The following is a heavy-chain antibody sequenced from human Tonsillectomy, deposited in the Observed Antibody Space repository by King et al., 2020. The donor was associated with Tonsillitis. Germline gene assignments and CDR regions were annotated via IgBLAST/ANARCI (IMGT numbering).Heavy chain of an antibody. D-gene: IGHD3-22*01. V-gene: IGHV4-59*08. CDR2: IYYSGST. CDR1: GVSISSYY. J-gene: IGHJ3*02. Sequence: VQLQESGPGLVKSSETLSLTCTVSGVSISSYYWSWIRQPPGKGPECIGYIYYSGSTKYNPSLKSRVTISVDTSKNQFSLQLMSVTAADTAVYYCARGIVVVNGDTFDIWGQGTMVTVSS. CDR3: ARGIVVVNGDTFDI.